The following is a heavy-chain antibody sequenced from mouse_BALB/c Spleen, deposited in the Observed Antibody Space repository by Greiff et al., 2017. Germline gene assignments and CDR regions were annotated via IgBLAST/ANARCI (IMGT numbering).Heavy chain of an antibody. J-gene: IGHJ4*01. CDR3: ARRYTGAMDY. CDR1: GYSITSDYA. Sequence: EVKLVESGPGLVKPSQSLSLTCTVTGYSITSDYAWNWIRQFPGNKLEWMGYISYSGSTSYNPSLKSRISITRDTSKNQFFLQLNSVTTEDTATYYCARRYTGAMDYWGQGTSVTVSS. CDR2: ISYSGST. D-gene: IGHD2-14*01. V-gene: IGHV3-2*02.